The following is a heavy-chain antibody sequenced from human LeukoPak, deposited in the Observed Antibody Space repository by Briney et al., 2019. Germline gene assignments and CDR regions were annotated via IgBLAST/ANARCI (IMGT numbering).Heavy chain of an antibody. CDR1: GGSFSGYY. V-gene: IGHV4-34*01. J-gene: IGHJ4*02. Sequence: SETLSLTCAVYGGSFSGYYWSWIRQPPGKGLEWIGEINYSGSTNYNPSLKSRVTISVDTSKNQFSLKLSSVTAADTAVYYCARATTSNTYYYDSSGYYFDYWGQGTLVTVSS. CDR2: INYSGST. D-gene: IGHD3-22*01. CDR3: ARATTSNTYYYDSSGYYFDY.